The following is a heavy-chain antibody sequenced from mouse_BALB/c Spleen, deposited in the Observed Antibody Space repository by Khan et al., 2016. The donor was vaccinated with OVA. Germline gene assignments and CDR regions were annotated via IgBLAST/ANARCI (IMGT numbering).Heavy chain of an antibody. V-gene: IGHV3-2*02. Sequence: EVELVESGPGLVKPSQSLSLTCTVTGYSITSDYAWNWIRQFPGNKLEWMGYINYSGSTNYNPSLKSRISITRDTSKNQFFLQLNSVTTEDTATYYCARDGSRYNYAMDYGGQGTAVTGSS. CDR3: ARDGSRYNYAMDY. CDR1: GYSITSDYA. D-gene: IGHD1-1*01. J-gene: IGHJ4*01. CDR2: INYSGST.